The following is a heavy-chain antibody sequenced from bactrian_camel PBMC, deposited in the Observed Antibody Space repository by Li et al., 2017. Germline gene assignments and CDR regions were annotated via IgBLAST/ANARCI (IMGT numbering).Heavy chain of an antibody. V-gene: IGHV3S1*01. D-gene: IGHD3*01. J-gene: IGHJ4*01. Sequence: HVQLVESGGGSVQAGGSLRLSCLVVSGYVSSEYCLGWFRQAPGKEREPVATIDTDFDGTTYYSDSVKGRFSISRDNAENTLYLQMNSLKTEDTAMYYCAAGGTCRIGDCQRRGQGTQVTVS. CDR3: AAGGTCRIGDCQR. CDR2: IDTDFDGTT. CDR1: GYVSSEYC.